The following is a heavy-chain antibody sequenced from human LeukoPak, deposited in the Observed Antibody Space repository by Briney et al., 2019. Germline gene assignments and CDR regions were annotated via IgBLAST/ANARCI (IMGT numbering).Heavy chain of an antibody. CDR2: INPNSGGT. CDR3: ARDWRHCSSTSCYTQYYYYYGMDV. Sequence: ASVKVSCKASGYTFTASKSHGLGQPPDQGLEGMGWINPNSGGTNYAQKFRGRVTMTRDTSISTAYMELSRLRSDDTAVYYCARDWRHCSSTSCYTQYYYYYGMDVWGQGTTVTVSS. J-gene: IGHJ6*02. V-gene: IGHV1-2*02. D-gene: IGHD2-2*02. CDR1: GYTFTASK.